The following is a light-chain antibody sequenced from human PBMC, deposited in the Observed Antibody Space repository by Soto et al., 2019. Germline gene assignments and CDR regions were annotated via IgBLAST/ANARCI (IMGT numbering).Light chain of an antibody. Sequence: DIPMTQSPSTLSASVGDRVTITCRASQSIGSWLAWYQQKPGKAPKFLIYKASSLESGVPSRFSGSGSGTEFTLTISSLQPDDFATYYGQQYNSYPTWTFGQGTKVEIK. V-gene: IGKV1-5*03. J-gene: IGKJ1*01. CDR2: KAS. CDR1: QSIGSW. CDR3: QQYNSYPTWT.